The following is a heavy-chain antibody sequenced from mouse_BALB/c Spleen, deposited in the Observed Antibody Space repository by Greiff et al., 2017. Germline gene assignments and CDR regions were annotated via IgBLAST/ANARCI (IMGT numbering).Heavy chain of an antibody. CDR3: ARDGDNYFDY. J-gene: IGHJ2*01. CDR1: GFTFTDYY. Sequence: EVHLVESGGGLVQPGGSLRLSCATSGFTFTDYYMSWVRQPPGKALEWLGFIRNKANGYTTEYSASVKGRFTISRDNSQSILYLQMNTLRAEDSATYYCARDGDNYFDYWGQGTTLTVPS. CDR2: IRNKANGYTT. V-gene: IGHV7-3*02.